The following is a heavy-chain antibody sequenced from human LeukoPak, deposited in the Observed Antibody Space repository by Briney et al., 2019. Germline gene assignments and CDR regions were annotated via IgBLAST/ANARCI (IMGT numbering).Heavy chain of an antibody. Sequence: PSETLSLTCAVYGGSFSGYYWSWIRQPPGKGLEWIGEINHSGSTNYNPSLESRVTISVDTSKNQFSLKLSSVTAADTAVYYCASGAAAGTFDYWGQGTLVTVSS. D-gene: IGHD6-13*01. J-gene: IGHJ4*02. CDR3: ASGAAAGTFDY. CDR2: INHSGST. CDR1: GGSFSGYY. V-gene: IGHV4-34*01.